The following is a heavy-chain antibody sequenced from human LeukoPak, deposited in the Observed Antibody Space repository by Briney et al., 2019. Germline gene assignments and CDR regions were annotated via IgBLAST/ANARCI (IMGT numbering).Heavy chain of an antibody. CDR2: VSYDGNLQ. D-gene: IGHD3-22*01. Sequence: GGSLRLSCAASGFIFSNYAIHWVRQAPGKGLEWVAAVSYDGNLQHYADAVKGRFTISRDNSKNTLYVQMNGLRAEDSAMYYCARRYDRDAFDIWGQGTMVTVSS. J-gene: IGHJ3*02. CDR3: ARRYDRDAFDI. V-gene: IGHV3-30*03. CDR1: GFIFSNYA.